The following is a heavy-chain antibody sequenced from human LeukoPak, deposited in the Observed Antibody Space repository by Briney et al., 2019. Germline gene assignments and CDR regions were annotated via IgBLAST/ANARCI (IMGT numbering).Heavy chain of an antibody. V-gene: IGHV3-23*01. J-gene: IGHJ4*02. D-gene: IGHD3-22*01. CDR2: IRDSGGDT. CDR1: GFTFNNYV. Sequence: GGSLRLSCVGSGFTFNNYVMSWVRQAPGKGLEWVLSIRDSGGDTYSADSVKGRFTISRDNSKNTLYLQMNSLRAKDTAVYYCAKGARHFYDSSGYPSPFDNWGQGTLVIVSS. CDR3: AKGARHFYDSSGYPSPFDN.